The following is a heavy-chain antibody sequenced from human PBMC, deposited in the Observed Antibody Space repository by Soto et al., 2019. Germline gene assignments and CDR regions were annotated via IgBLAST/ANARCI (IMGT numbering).Heavy chain of an antibody. CDR2: IYYSGST. V-gene: IGHV4-39*01. Sequence: SETLSLTCTVSGGSISSSSYYWVWIRQPPGKGLEWIGSIYYSGSTYYNPSLKSRVTISVDTSKNQFSLKLSSVTAADTAVYYCARHRFGAYYYYGMDVWGQGTTVTVSS. J-gene: IGHJ6*02. D-gene: IGHD3-10*01. CDR3: ARHRFGAYYYYGMDV. CDR1: GGSISSSSYY.